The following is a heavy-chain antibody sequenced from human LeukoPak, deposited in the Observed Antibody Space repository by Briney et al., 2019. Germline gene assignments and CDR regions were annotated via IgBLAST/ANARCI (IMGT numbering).Heavy chain of an antibody. CDR3: AKDPLAAADPNWFDP. J-gene: IGHJ5*02. CDR2: ISGSGGST. CDR1: GFTFSSYA. V-gene: IGHV3-23*01. D-gene: IGHD6-13*01. Sequence: PGGSLRLSCAASGFTFSSYAVSWVRQAPGKGLEWVSAISGSGGSTYYADSVKGRFTISRDNSKNTLYLQMNSLRAEDTAVYYCAKDPLAAADPNWFDPWGQGTLVTVSS.